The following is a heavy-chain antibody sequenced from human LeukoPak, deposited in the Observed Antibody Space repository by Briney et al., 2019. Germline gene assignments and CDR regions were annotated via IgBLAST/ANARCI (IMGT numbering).Heavy chain of an antibody. CDR3: ANLYYYDSSGYYPINFGY. J-gene: IGHJ4*02. V-gene: IGHV3-15*07. CDR1: GFTFSNAW. D-gene: IGHD3-22*01. Sequence: GGSLRLSCAASGFTFSNAWMNWVRQAPGKGLEWVGRIKSKTDGGTTDYAAPVKGRFTISRDDSKNTLYLQMNSLKTEDTAVYYCANLYYYDSSGYYPINFGYWGQGTLVTVSS. CDR2: IKSKTDGGTT.